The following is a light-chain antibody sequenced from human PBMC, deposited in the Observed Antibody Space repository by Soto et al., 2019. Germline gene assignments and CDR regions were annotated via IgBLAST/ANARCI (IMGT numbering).Light chain of an antibody. Sequence: DIQMTQSPSSLSASVGDRVTITCRASQSISSYLNWYQQKPGKAPKLLIYAAFTLQSGVPSRFSGSGSGTDFTLTISSLQPEDFATYYCQQVNGYPRDITFGGGTRVEI. CDR1: QSISSY. CDR3: QQVNGYPRDIT. CDR2: AAF. J-gene: IGKJ4*01. V-gene: IGKV1-39*01.